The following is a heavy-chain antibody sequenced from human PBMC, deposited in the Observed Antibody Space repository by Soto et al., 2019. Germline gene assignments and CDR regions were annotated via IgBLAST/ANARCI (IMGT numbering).Heavy chain of an antibody. CDR2: IIPIFGTA. Sequence: QVQLVQSGAEVKKPGSSVKVSCKASGGTFSSYAISWVRQAPGQGLEWMGGIIPIFGTANYAQKFQGRVTITADESTSTAYRELSSLRSEDRAVYYCERDRGGDGWVNWFDTWGQGTLVTVTS. J-gene: IGHJ5*02. CDR3: ERDRGGDGWVNWFDT. D-gene: IGHD4-17*01. V-gene: IGHV1-69*01. CDR1: GGTFSSYA.